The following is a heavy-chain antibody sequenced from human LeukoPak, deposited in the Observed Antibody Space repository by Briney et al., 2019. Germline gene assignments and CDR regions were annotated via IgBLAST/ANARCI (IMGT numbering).Heavy chain of an antibody. CDR3: ARDHLLAVAGFFDY. CDR1: GYSISSGYY. Sequence: SETLSFTCAVSGYSISSGYYWGWIRQPPGKGLEWIGSIYHSGSTYYNPSLKSRVTISVDTSKNQFSLKLSSVTAADTAVYYCARDHLLAVAGFFDYWGQGTLVTVSS. D-gene: IGHD6-19*01. CDR2: IYHSGST. V-gene: IGHV4-38-2*02. J-gene: IGHJ4*02.